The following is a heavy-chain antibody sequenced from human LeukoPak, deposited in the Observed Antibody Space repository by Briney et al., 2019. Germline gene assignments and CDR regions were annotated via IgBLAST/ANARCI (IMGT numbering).Heavy chain of an antibody. D-gene: IGHD3-3*01. CDR3: ARDLSDFWSDYSPIDY. CDR1: GYTFTSYG. J-gene: IGHJ4*02. Sequence: ASVKVSCKASGYTFTSYGISWVRQAPGQGLEWMGWISAYNGNTNYAQKLQGRVTMTTDTSTSTDYMELRSLRSDDTAVYYCARDLSDFWSDYSPIDYWGQGTLVTVSS. CDR2: ISAYNGNT. V-gene: IGHV1-18*01.